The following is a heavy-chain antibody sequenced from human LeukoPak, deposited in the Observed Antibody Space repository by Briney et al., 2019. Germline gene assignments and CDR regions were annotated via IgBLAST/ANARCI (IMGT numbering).Heavy chain of an antibody. CDR1: GFTFSSYG. Sequence: GRSLRLSCAASGFTFSSYGMHWVRQAPGKGLDWVAVISYDGSNKYYADSVKGRFTISRDNSNTLYLQMNSLGTEDTAVYYCAKDLGFVAVAGFDYWGQGTLVTVSS. CDR2: ISYDGSNK. J-gene: IGHJ4*02. V-gene: IGHV3-30*18. CDR3: AKDLGFVAVAGFDY. D-gene: IGHD6-19*01.